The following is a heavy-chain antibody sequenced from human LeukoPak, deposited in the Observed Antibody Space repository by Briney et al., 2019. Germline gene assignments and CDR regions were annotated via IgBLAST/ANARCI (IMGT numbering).Heavy chain of an antibody. Sequence: PSETLSLTCAVSGYSISSGYYRGWIRQPPGKGLEWIGSIYHSGSTYYNPSLKSRVTISVDTSKNQFSLKLSSVTAADTAVYYCARVAVCSGGSCYSGWFDPWGQGTLVTVSS. CDR1: GYSISSGYY. CDR2: IYHSGST. J-gene: IGHJ5*02. V-gene: IGHV4-38-2*01. CDR3: ARVAVCSGGSCYSGWFDP. D-gene: IGHD2-15*01.